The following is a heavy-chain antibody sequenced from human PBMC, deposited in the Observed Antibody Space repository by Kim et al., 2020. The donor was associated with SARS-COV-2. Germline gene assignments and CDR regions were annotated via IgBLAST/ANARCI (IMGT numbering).Heavy chain of an antibody. V-gene: IGHV3-30*04. D-gene: IGHD3-10*01. J-gene: IGHJ3*01. CDR2: ISYDGSNK. CDR1: GFTFSSYA. Sequence: GGSLRLSCAASGFTFSSYAMHWVRQAPGKGLEWVAVISYDGSNKYYADSVKGRFTISRDNSKNTLYLQMNSLRAEDTAVYYCAREGVTYYYGSGSSPAF. CDR3: AREGVTYYYGSGSSPAF.